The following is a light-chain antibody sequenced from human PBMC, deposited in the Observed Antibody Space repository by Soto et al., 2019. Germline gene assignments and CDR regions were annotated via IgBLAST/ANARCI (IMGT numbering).Light chain of an antibody. CDR1: SSNIVAVFD. J-gene: IGLJ2*01. V-gene: IGLV1-40*01. Sequence: QSVPTQPPSVSGAPGQRVTISYTGSSSNIVAVFDVHWYQQVSGTAPKLLIYENTKRPSGVPDRFSGPKSGTSASLAITGLQAEDEADYYCQSYDSGLSGWLFGGGTQLTVL. CDR3: QSYDSGLSGWL. CDR2: ENT.